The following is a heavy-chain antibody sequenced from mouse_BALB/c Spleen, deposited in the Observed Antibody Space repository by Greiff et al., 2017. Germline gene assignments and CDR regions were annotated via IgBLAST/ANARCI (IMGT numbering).Heavy chain of an antibody. CDR3: ARYRSTISPYYAMDY. CDR1: GDSITSGY. CDR2: ISYSGST. J-gene: IGHJ4*01. V-gene: IGHV3-8*02. Sequence: EVKLMESGPSLVKPSQTLSLTCSVTGDSITSGYWNWIRKFPGNKLEYMGYISYSGSTYYNPSLKSRISITRDTSKNQYYLQLNSVTTEDTATYYCARYRSTISPYYAMDYWGQGTSVTVSS.